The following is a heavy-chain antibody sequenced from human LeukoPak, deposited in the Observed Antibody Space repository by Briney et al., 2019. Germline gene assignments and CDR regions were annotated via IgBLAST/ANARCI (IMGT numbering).Heavy chain of an antibody. V-gene: IGHV3-23*01. D-gene: IGHD4-17*01. CDR1: GFTFSSYA. Sequence: GGSLRFSCAASGFTFSSYAMSWLRQAPGKGLEWVSAISGSGGSTYYADSVKGRFTISRDNSKNTLYLQMNSLRAEDTAVYYCAKNLYGDYYFDYWGQGTLVTVSS. CDR2: ISGSGGST. J-gene: IGHJ4*02. CDR3: AKNLYGDYYFDY.